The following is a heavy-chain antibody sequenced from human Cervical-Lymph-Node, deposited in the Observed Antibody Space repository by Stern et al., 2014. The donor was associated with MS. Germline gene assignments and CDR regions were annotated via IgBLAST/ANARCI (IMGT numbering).Heavy chain of an antibody. D-gene: IGHD3-22*01. CDR2: SYYRGNS. J-gene: IGHJ4*02. V-gene: IGHV4-59*03. Sequence: MQLVESGPGLVRPSETLSLTCTVSGGFTSSFYWSWIRQAPGKGLGWIGYSYYRGNSNYNPSLRGRVTISADTSKSQFSLKLHSVTAADTAVYYCSSSGYNGVDDYFDYWGQGTLVTVSS. CDR1: GGFTSSFY. CDR3: SSSGYNGVDDYFDY.